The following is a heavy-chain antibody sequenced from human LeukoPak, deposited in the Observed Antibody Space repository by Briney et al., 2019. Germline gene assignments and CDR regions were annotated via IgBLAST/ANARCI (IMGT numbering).Heavy chain of an antibody. Sequence: SVKVSCKASGGTFSSYAISWVRQAPGQGLECMGGIIPIFGTANYAQKFQGRVTITTDESTSTAYMELSSLRSEDTAVYYCARDTEVRDYYDSSGYYYVLNYWGQGTLVTVSS. V-gene: IGHV1-69*05. CDR3: ARDTEVRDYYDSSGYYYVLNY. J-gene: IGHJ4*02. CDR1: GGTFSSYA. D-gene: IGHD3-22*01. CDR2: IIPIFGTA.